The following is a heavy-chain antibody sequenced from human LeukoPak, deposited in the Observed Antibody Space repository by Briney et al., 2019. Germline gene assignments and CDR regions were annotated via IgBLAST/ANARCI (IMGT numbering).Heavy chain of an antibody. CDR2: LSSDGSNI. D-gene: IGHD5-12*01. CDR1: GFSFSAYG. J-gene: IGHJ6*02. V-gene: IGHV3-30*18. Sequence: GGSLRLSCVAFGFSFSAYGLHWVRRAPGKGLEWVAGLSSDGSNIYYADSVQGRFIVSRDNSKSTLHLEMNSLRVDDTALYHCAKETYPHVTIVATIEDYYYGLDVWGQGTTVIVSS. CDR3: AKETYPHVTIVATIEDYYYGLDV.